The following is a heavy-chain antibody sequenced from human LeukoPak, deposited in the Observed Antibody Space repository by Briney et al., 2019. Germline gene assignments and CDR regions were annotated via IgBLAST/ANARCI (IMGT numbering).Heavy chain of an antibody. Sequence: PGGSLRLSCAASGFTFSSYEMNWVRQAPGKGLEWVAFIRYDGSNKYYADSVKGRFTISRDNSTNTLYLQMNSLRAEDTAVYYCAKDRVLRYFDWLFDLDYWGQGTLVTVSS. J-gene: IGHJ4*02. V-gene: IGHV3-30*02. CDR1: GFTFSSYE. CDR3: AKDRVLRYFDWLFDLDY. CDR2: IRYDGSNK. D-gene: IGHD3-9*01.